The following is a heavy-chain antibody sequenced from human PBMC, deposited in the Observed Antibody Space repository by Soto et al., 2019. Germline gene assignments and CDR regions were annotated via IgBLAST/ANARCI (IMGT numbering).Heavy chain of an antibody. D-gene: IGHD1-26*01. J-gene: IGHJ3*02. V-gene: IGHV1-69*13. CDR2: IIPIFGTA. Sequence: SVKVSCKASGGTFSSYAISWVRQAPGQGLEWMGGIIPIFGTANYAQKFQGRVTITADESTSTAYMELSSLRSEDTAVYYCARGIHRRSYYGAFDIWGQGTMVTVSS. CDR3: ARGIHRRSYYGAFDI. CDR1: GGTFSSYA.